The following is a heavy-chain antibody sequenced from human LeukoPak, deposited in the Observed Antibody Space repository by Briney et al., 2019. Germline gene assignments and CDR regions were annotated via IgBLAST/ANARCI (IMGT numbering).Heavy chain of an antibody. CDR2: ISSNGGST. Sequence: GGSLRLSCAASGFTFSSYAMHWVRQAPGKGLEYVSAISSNGGSTYYANSVKGRFTISRDNSKNTLYLQMGSLRAEDMAVYYCARGTAMTTDVDYWGQGTLVTVSS. D-gene: IGHD4-11*01. V-gene: IGHV3-64*01. CDR3: ARGTAMTTDVDY. CDR1: GFTFSSYA. J-gene: IGHJ4*02.